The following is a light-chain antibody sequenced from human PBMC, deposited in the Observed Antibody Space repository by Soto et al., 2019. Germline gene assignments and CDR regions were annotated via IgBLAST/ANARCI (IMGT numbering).Light chain of an antibody. V-gene: IGKV1-39*01. CDR3: QQSYSTPPIT. CDR1: QSISSY. CDR2: AAS. J-gene: IGKJ5*01. Sequence: DIQMTQSPSSLSASVGDRVTITCRASQSISSYLNWYQQKPGKAPKLLIYAASSLQSGVPSRFSGSGSGTDFTLTISSLQPEDFATYYCQQSYSTPPITFRQGTRLAIK.